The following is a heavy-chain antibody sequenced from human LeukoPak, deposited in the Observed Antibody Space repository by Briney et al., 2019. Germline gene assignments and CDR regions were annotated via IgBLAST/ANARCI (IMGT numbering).Heavy chain of an antibody. Sequence: GGSLRLSCAASGFTFSSYSMNWVRQAPGKGLEWVSSISSSSSYIYYADSVKGRFTISRDNPKNSLYLQMNRLRAGDTAVYYCARDLEYISSWSACYFDCWGQGVLVTVSS. CDR1: GFTFSSYS. CDR2: ISSSSSYI. J-gene: IGHJ4*02. D-gene: IGHD6-13*01. V-gene: IGHV3-21*01. CDR3: ARDLEYISSWSACYFDC.